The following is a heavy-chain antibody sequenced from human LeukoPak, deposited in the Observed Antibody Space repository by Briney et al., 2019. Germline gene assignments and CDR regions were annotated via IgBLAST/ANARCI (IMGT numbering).Heavy chain of an antibody. V-gene: IGHV1-46*01. D-gene: IGHD5-18*01. Sequence: ASVKVSCKASGYTFTSYYMHWVRQAPGQGLEWMGIINPSGGSTSYAQKFQGRVTMTRDTSTSTVYMELSGLRSEDTAVYYCASLEYSYGYGFDYWGQGTLVTVSS. CDR3: ASLEYSYGYGFDY. CDR1: GYTFTSYY. J-gene: IGHJ4*02. CDR2: INPSGGST.